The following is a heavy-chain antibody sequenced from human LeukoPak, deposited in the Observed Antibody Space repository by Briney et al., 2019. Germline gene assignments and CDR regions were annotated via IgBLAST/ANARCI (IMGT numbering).Heavy chain of an antibody. J-gene: IGHJ4*02. V-gene: IGHV4-59*08. CDR1: GGSISPYY. CDR2: IYYSGST. CDR3: ARHGGGGESYPRVFDY. D-gene: IGHD1-26*01. Sequence: SETLSLTCTVSGGSISPYYWSWIRQPPGKGLEWIGYIYYSGSTSYNPSLKSRVTISVDTSKNQFSLKLSSVTAADTAVYYCARHGGGGESYPRVFDYWGRRNLVTVSS.